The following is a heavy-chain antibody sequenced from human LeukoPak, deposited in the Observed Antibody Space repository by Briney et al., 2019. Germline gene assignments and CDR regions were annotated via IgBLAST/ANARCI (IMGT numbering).Heavy chain of an antibody. CDR3: ARVFGSSSGFDY. V-gene: IGHV4-38-2*02. D-gene: IGHD6-6*01. CDR2: IYHSGST. J-gene: IGHJ4*02. Sequence: SETLSLTCTVSGYSISSGYYWGWIRQPPGKGLEWIGSIYHSGSTYYNPSLKSRVTISVDTSKTQFSLKLSSVTAADTAVYYCARVFGSSSGFDYWGQGTLVTVSS. CDR1: GYSISSGYY.